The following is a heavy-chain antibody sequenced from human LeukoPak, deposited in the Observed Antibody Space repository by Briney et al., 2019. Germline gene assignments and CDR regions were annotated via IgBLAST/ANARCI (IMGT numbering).Heavy chain of an antibody. Sequence: GESLKISCKASGYRFTSYWIGWVRQMPGNGLEWMGVIYPDDSDTRYSPSFQGQVTISADKSISTAYLQWSSLRASDTAMYYCARRGDGYNLGWFDPWGQGTLVTVSS. CDR1: GYRFTSYW. CDR2: IYPDDSDT. D-gene: IGHD5-24*01. J-gene: IGHJ5*02. CDR3: ARRGDGYNLGWFDP. V-gene: IGHV5-51*01.